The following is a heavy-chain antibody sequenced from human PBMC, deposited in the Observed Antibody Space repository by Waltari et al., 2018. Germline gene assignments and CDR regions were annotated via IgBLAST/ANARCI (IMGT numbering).Heavy chain of an antibody. J-gene: IGHJ6*03. CDR3: AKDDYGGGYYMDV. CDR1: GFTFSSYA. D-gene: IGHD4-17*01. V-gene: IGHV3-23*03. CDR2: IYSGGST. Sequence: EVQLLESGGGLVQPGGSLRLSCAASGFTFSSYALSWVSQAPGKGLEWVSVIYSGGSTYYADSVKGRFTISRDNSKNTLYLQMNSLRAEDTAVYYCAKDDYGGGYYMDVWGKGTTVTVSS.